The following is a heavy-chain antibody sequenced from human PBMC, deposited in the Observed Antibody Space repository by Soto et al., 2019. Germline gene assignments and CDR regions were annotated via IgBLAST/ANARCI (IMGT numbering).Heavy chain of an antibody. D-gene: IGHD3-16*01. CDR2: FDPEDGET. CDR3: ATPLGGYERDFDYYGLDV. J-gene: IGHJ6*02. Sequence: ASVKVSCKVSGYILTELSMHWVRQAPGKGLEWMGSFDPEDGETIYAQRFQGRVTMTEDTTTDTAYMELSSLRSEDTAVYRCATPLGGYERDFDYYGLDVWGQGTTVTVSS. V-gene: IGHV1-24*01. CDR1: GYILTELS.